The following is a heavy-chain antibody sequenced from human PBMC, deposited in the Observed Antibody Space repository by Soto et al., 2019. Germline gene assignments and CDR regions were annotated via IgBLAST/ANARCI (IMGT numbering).Heavy chain of an antibody. CDR3: ARVLVVPAALYYYYYYYMDV. CDR1: GDSVSSNSAA. J-gene: IGHJ6*03. Sequence: SQTLSLTCAISGDSVSSNSAAWNWIRQSPSRGLEWLGRTYYRSKWYNDYAVSVKSRITINPDTSKNQFSLQLNSVTPEDTAVYYCARVLVVPAALYYYYYYYMDVWGKGTTVTVSS. CDR2: TYYRSKWYN. D-gene: IGHD2-2*01. V-gene: IGHV6-1*01.